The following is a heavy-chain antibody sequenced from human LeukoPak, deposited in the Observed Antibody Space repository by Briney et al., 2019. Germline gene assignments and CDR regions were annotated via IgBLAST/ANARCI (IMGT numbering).Heavy chain of an antibody. V-gene: IGHV3-21*01. CDR2: ISSSSSYI. CDR3: ARDAPYYYGSGSYYFDY. Sequence: GGSLRLSCAASGFTFSSYSMNWVRQAPGKGLEWVSSISSSSSYIYYADSVKGRFTISRDNAKNTLYLQMNSLRAEDTAVYYCARDAPYYYGSGSYYFDYWGQGTLVTVSS. J-gene: IGHJ4*02. D-gene: IGHD3-10*01. CDR1: GFTFSSYS.